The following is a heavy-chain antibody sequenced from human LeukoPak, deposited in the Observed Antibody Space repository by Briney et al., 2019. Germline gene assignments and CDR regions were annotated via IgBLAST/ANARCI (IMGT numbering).Heavy chain of an antibody. V-gene: IGHV3-7*01. D-gene: IGHD6-19*01. CDR3: ARDLPAVAKGLDY. J-gene: IGHJ4*02. CDR1: GFTFSSYW. Sequence: GGSLRLSCEASGFTFSSYWMSWVRQAPGKGLEWVANIKQDGSEKKYLDSVKGRFTISRDNSKNTLYLQMNSLRAEDTAVYYCARDLPAVAKGLDYWGQGTLVTVSS. CDR2: IKQDGSEK.